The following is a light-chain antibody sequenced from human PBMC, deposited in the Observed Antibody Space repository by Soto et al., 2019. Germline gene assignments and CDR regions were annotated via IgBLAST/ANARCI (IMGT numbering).Light chain of an antibody. CDR1: QSVSRSY. CDR2: GAS. Sequence: EIVLTQSPGTLSLSPGERATLSCRASQSVSRSYLAWYQQKPGQAPRLLIYGASSRATGIPDRFSGSGSGTDFTLTIGRLEPGDFAVYYCQQYDSSPLTFGGGTKVEIK. V-gene: IGKV3-20*01. CDR3: QQYDSSPLT. J-gene: IGKJ4*01.